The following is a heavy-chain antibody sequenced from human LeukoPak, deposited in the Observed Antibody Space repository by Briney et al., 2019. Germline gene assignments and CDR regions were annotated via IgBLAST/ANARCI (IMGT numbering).Heavy chain of an antibody. CDR3: ERLSYYDSSGKLSSGYYFDY. V-gene: IGHV5-51*01. CDR2: IYPGDSDT. CDR1: GYSFTSYW. D-gene: IGHD3-22*01. J-gene: IGHJ4*02. Sequence: GESLRISCKGSGYSFTSYWIGWVRQMPGKGLEWMGIIYPGDSDTRYSPSFQGQVTISADKSISTAYLQWSSLKASDTAMYYCERLSYYDSSGKLSSGYYFDYWGQGTLVTVSS.